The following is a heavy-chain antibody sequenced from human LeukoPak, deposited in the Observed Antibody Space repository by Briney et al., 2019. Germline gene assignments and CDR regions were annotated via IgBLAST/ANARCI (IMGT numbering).Heavy chain of an antibody. J-gene: IGHJ4*02. CDR3: ARGSYYYPY. Sequence: GESLRLSCAASGFTFSAYWMSWVRQAPGKGLEWVANIKQDGSEKYYVDSVKGRFAISRDNAKNSLYLQMNSMRAEDTAVYYCARGSYYYPYWGQGTLVTVSS. D-gene: IGHD3-10*01. CDR2: IKQDGSEK. V-gene: IGHV3-7*04. CDR1: GFTFSAYW.